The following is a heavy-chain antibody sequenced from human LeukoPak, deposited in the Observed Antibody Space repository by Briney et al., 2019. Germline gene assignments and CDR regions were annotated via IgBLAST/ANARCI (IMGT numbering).Heavy chain of an antibody. CDR1: GFTFSSFE. CDR3: ARTYGSGSYYRATGLSVVDSFLPANDY. D-gene: IGHD3-10*01. Sequence: GGSLRLSCAASGFTFSSFEMNWVRQAPGKGLEWVSDISSSGSTIYYADSVKGRFTISRDNAKNSLYLQMNSLRAEDTAVYYCARTYGSGSYYRATGLSVVDSFLPANDYWGQGTLVTVSS. V-gene: IGHV3-48*03. CDR2: ISSSGSTI. J-gene: IGHJ4*02.